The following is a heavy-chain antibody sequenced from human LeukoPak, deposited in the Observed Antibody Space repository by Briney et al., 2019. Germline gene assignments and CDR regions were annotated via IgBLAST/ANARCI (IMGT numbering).Heavy chain of an antibody. CDR2: IYSGGST. CDR1: GFTFSSSA. Sequence: GGSLRLSCAASGFTFSSSAMSWVRQAPGKGLEWVSLIYSGGSTFYAGSVKGRFTISRDNSKNTLYIQMNSLRAEDTAVYYCAREAPAYYYGMDVWGQGTTVTVSS. V-gene: IGHV3-53*01. J-gene: IGHJ6*02. CDR3: AREAPAYYYGMDV.